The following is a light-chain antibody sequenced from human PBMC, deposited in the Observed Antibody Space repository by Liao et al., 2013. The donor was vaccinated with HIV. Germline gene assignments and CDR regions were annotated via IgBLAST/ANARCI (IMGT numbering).Light chain of an antibody. V-gene: IGLV3-1*01. CDR3: QAWDSTIAYV. CDR2: ENY. J-gene: IGLJ1*01. CDR1: KVQQTN. Sequence: SQDLTQPSSVSVSPGQTASITCAGDKVQQTNVCWYQLKPGQSPEVVMYENYKRPSGIPERFSGSNSGNTATLTISGTQAMDEADYYCQAWDSTIAYVFGTGTKVTVL.